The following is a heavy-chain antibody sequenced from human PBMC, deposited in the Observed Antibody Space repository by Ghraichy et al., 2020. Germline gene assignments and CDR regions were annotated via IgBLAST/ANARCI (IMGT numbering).Heavy chain of an antibody. J-gene: IGHJ4*02. CDR3: ARDRAYCSGGSCYGRFDY. CDR2: IPYDGSNK. D-gene: IGHD2-15*01. V-gene: IGHV3-30*04. Sequence: GGSLRLSCAASGFTFSSYAMHWVRQAPGKGLEWVAVIPYDGSNKYYADSVKGRFTISRDNSKNTLYLQMNSLRAEDTAVYYCARDRAYCSGGSCYGRFDYWGQGTLGTVSS. CDR1: GFTFSSYA.